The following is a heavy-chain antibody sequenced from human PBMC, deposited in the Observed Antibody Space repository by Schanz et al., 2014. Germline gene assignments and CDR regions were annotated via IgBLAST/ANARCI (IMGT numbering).Heavy chain of an antibody. Sequence: VQLVQSGTQVKKPGASVKVSCKASGYTLSAYSLHWVRQAPGQGLEWMGRIISILGIPNYAQKFQGRVTFTADKSTNTAYMELSSLKTEDTAVYYCARAYGDSPTDFWGQGTLVTVSS. CDR2: IISILGIP. D-gene: IGHD4-17*01. J-gene: IGHJ4*02. V-gene: IGHV1-69*09. CDR3: ARAYGDSPTDF. CDR1: GYTLSAYS.